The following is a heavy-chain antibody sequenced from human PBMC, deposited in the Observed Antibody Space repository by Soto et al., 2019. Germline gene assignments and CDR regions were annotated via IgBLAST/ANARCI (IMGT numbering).Heavy chain of an antibody. V-gene: IGHV1-3*01. Sequence: ASVKVSCKASGYTFTSYAMHWVRQAPGQRLEWMGWINAGNGNTKYSQKFQGRVTITRDTSASTAYMELSSLRSEDTAVYFCAKDISVLATIEYFDYWGQGTLVTVSS. J-gene: IGHJ4*02. CDR2: INAGNGNT. D-gene: IGHD5-12*01. CDR1: GYTFTSYA. CDR3: AKDISVLATIEYFDY.